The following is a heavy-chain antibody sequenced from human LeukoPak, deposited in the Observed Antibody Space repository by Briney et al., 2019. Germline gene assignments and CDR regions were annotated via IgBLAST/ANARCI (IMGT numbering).Heavy chain of an antibody. CDR2: INPNSGGT. Sequence: ASVKVSCKASGYTFTGYYMHWVRQAPGQGLEWMGWINPNSGGTNYAQKFQGRVTMTRDTSISTAYMELSRLRSDDTAVYYCASVSQELYSYGREEYYFDYWGQGTLVTVSS. J-gene: IGHJ4*02. V-gene: IGHV1-2*02. CDR1: GYTFTGYY. D-gene: IGHD5-18*01. CDR3: ASVSQELYSYGREEYYFDY.